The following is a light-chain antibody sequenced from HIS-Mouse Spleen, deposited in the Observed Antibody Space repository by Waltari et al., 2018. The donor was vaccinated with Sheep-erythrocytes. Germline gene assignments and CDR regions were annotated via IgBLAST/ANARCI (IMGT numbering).Light chain of an antibody. CDR1: SSDVGGYNH. Sequence: QSALTQPASVSGSPGQSITISCTGTSSDVGGYNHGSWYQQHPGKAPKLMIYEVSNRPSGVSNRFSGSKSGNTASLTISGLQAEDEADYYCSSYTSSSTQVFGGGTKLTVL. CDR3: SSYTSSSTQV. CDR2: EVS. J-gene: IGLJ2*01. V-gene: IGLV2-14*01.